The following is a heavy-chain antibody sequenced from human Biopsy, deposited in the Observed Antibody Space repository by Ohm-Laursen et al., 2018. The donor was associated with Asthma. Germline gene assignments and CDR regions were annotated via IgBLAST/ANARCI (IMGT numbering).Heavy chain of an antibody. Sequence: GASVKVSCKASGDIFSSFGIKWVRLAPGQGLEWMGGIIPIYGTTHTAQKFQGRVTITADESTSTAYMEPTSLRTEDTAVYYCARGGYYGDRRQHNGLDVWGQGTTVTVSS. CDR1: GDIFSSFG. CDR2: IIPIYGTT. D-gene: IGHD4-17*01. V-gene: IGHV1-69*13. J-gene: IGHJ6*02. CDR3: ARGGYYGDRRQHNGLDV.